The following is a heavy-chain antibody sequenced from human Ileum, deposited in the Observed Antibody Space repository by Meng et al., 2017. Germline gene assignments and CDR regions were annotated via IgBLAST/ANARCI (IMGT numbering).Heavy chain of an antibody. J-gene: IGHJ3*02. D-gene: IGHD5-12*01. CDR2: ISGGGDNT. Sequence: GESLKISCAASGFSFRSYAMHWVRQAPGKGLEWVSIISGGGDNTFYADSVKGRFTISRDNSKDTVHLLMNSLRADDTALYYCAKRGCVGSGCRGPPDIWGQGTRVT. V-gene: IGHV3-23*01. CDR1: GFSFRSYA. CDR3: AKRGCVGSGCRGPPDI.